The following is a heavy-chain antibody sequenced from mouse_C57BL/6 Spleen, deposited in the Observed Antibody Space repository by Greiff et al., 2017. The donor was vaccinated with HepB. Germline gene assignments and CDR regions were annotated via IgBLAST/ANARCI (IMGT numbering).Heavy chain of an antibody. CDR3: SGWSAQATFAY. CDR1: GFNIKDYY. CDR2: IDPEDGET. J-gene: IGHJ3*01. V-gene: IGHV14-2*01. Sequence: EVQLQESGAELVKPGASVKLSCTASGFNIKDYYMHWVKQRTEQGLEWIGRIDPEDGETKYAPKFQGKATIPADTPSNTAYRQLSSLTSEDTAVYYCSGWSAQATFAYWGQGTLVTVSA. D-gene: IGHD3-2*02.